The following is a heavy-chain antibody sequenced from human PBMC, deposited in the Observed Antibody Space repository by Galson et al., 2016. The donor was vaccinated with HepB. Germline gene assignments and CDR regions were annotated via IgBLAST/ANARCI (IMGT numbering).Heavy chain of an antibody. Sequence: SLRLSCAASGFTFSHYGMYWVRQAPGKGLEWVAVISYDGSNKDYTESVKGRFTISRDNSKNTLFLQMNSLTVGDTAVYYCVREGLSRNWDDWYFDLWGRGTLVTVSS. V-gene: IGHV3-30*03. J-gene: IGHJ2*01. CDR2: ISYDGSNK. CDR3: VREGLSRNWDDWYFDL. D-gene: IGHD1-1*01. CDR1: GFTFSHYG.